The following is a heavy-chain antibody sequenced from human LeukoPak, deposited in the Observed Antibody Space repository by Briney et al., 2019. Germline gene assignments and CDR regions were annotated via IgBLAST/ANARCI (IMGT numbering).Heavy chain of an antibody. J-gene: IGHJ6*02. Sequence: GGSLRLSCAASGFAVSNSDMNWVRQAPGKGVEWGSVIYSGGRTYYSDSVKGRFTISRDNSKNTLYLQMNSLRAEDTAVYYCARDLFFFKENAEYDILAQTGMDVWGQGTTVTVSS. V-gene: IGHV3-66*01. D-gene: IGHD3-9*01. CDR1: GFAVSNSD. CDR3: ARDLFFFKENAEYDILAQTGMDV. CDR2: IYSGGRT.